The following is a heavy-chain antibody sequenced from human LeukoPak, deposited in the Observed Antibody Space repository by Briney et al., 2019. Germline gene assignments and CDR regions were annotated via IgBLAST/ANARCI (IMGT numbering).Heavy chain of an antibody. J-gene: IGHJ6*02. Sequence: PSETLSLTCTVSGGSISSYYWSWIRQPPGKGLEWIGYIYYSGSTNYNPSLKSRVTISVDTSKNQFSLKLSSVTAADTAVYYCARGKVNLYYYYGMDVWGQGTTVTVSS. D-gene: IGHD1-14*01. CDR2: IYYSGST. V-gene: IGHV4-59*01. CDR3: ARGKVNLYYYYGMDV. CDR1: GGSISSYY.